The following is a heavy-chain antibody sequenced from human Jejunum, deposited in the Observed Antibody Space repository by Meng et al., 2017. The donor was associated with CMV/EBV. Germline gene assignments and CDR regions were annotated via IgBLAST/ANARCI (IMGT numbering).Heavy chain of an antibody. Sequence: VPGDSIRRGGYSWTWIRQPPGKGLEWIGDMFHGGRTSYNPSLESRVSISIDGSKNQFSLRLTSVTAADTAVYYCARVEYSGSYFDHWGRGTLVTVSS. D-gene: IGHD1-26*01. CDR3: ARVEYSGSYFDH. CDR2: MFHGGRT. V-gene: IGHV4-30-2*01. CDR1: GDSIRRGGYS. J-gene: IGHJ4*02.